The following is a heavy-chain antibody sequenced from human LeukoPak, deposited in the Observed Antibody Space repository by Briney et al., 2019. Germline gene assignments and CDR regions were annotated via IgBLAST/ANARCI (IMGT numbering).Heavy chain of an antibody. Sequence: GGSLRLSCAASGLIFSNAWMTWVRQAPGKGLEWVGRIKSKVNGEITDYGAPVKGRFTISRDDSKQMVYLQMNSLKSEDTAMYYCTKDLPFTRGGVIVYWGQGTLVTVSS. CDR1: GLIFSNAW. J-gene: IGHJ4*02. CDR2: IKSKVNGEIT. CDR3: TKDLPFTRGGVIVY. V-gene: IGHV3-15*01. D-gene: IGHD3-16*01.